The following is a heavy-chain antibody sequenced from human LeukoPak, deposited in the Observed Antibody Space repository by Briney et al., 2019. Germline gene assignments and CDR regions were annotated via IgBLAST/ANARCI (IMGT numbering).Heavy chain of an antibody. Sequence: SSVNVSCQASVGTLHSLVIIWLRQAPAQALEWMGGIIPISCTTKYAQKCQGRVTITADKSTSTDYMELSSLRSEDTAVYYCATLCCGCYYRDVWGKGNTVTVSS. CDR2: IIPISCTT. CDR3: ATLCCGCYYRDV. J-gene: IGHJ6*03. D-gene: IGHD2-15*01. CDR1: VGTLHSLV. V-gene: IGHV1-69*06.